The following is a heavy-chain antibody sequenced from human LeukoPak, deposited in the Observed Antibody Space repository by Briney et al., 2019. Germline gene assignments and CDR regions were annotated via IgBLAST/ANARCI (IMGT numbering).Heavy chain of an antibody. D-gene: IGHD6-19*01. CDR2: INPNSGGT. J-gene: IGHJ4*02. V-gene: IGHV1-2*06. Sequence: GASVKVSCKASGYTFTGYYMHWVRQAPGQGLEWMGRINPNSGGTNYAQKFQGRVTMTRDTSISTAYMELSRLRSDDTAVYYCARGSSGWSPARPTTFDYWGQGTLVTVSS. CDR3: ARGSSGWSPARPTTFDY. CDR1: GYTFTGYY.